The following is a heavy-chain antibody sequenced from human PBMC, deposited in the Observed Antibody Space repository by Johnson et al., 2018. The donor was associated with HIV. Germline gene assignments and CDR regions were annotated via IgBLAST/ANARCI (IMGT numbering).Heavy chain of an antibody. Sequence: QVQLVESGGGVVQPGRSLRLSCAASGFTFSSYAMHWVRQAPGKGLEWVAVISYDGSNKYYADSVKGRFTISRDNSKNTRYLQMNSLRAEETAIYYCARDFIAPELGDAFDSWGQGTMVTVSS. D-gene: IGHD6-25*01. CDR2: ISYDGSNK. J-gene: IGHJ3*02. CDR3: ARDFIAPELGDAFDS. CDR1: GFTFSSYA. V-gene: IGHV3-30-3*01.